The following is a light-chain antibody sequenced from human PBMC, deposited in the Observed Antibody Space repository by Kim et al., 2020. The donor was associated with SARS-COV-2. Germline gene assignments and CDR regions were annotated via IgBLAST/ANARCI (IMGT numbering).Light chain of an antibody. CDR2: DAS. CDR3: QQYEHVPYT. J-gene: IGKJ2*01. Sequence: DIQMIQSPSSLPTSVGDTVTITCRASQDIGTYLNWLQQKPGKPPKVLISDASNLKTGVPSRFSGRGSGTDFTFTISSLQPEDIATYYCQQYEHVPYTFGQGTKLEI. CDR1: QDIGTY. V-gene: IGKV1-33*01.